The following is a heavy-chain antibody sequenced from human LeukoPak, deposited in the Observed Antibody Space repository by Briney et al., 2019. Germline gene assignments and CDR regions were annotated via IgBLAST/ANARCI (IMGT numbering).Heavy chain of an antibody. D-gene: IGHD5-18*01. Sequence: SRTLSLTCAISGDSVSSNSAAWNWIRQSPSRGLEWLGRTYYRSKWYNDYAVSVKSRITINPDTSKNQFSLQLNSVTPEDTAVYYCATGEVRYGYSAYGMDVWGQGTTVTVSS. CDR1: GDSVSSNSAA. CDR2: TYYRSKWYN. CDR3: ATGEVRYGYSAYGMDV. V-gene: IGHV6-1*01. J-gene: IGHJ6*02.